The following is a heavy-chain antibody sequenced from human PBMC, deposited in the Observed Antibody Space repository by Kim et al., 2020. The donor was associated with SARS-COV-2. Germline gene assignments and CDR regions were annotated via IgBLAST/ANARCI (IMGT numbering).Heavy chain of an antibody. D-gene: IGHD5-18*01. J-gene: IGHJ3*02. CDR3: MGRYSYGHNDAFDI. Sequence: AGSVKGRFTISRDDSKSIAYLQMNSLKTEDTAVYYCMGRYSYGHNDAFDIWGQGTMVTVSS. V-gene: IGHV3-49*02.